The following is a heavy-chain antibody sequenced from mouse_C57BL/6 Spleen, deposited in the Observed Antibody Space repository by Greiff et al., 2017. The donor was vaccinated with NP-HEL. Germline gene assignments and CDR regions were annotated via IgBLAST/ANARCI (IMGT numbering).Heavy chain of an antibody. V-gene: IGHV5-16*01. CDR3: ARDSYSDY. CDR1: GFTFSDYY. J-gene: IGHJ2*01. CDR2: INYDGSST. Sequence: EVQLVESEGGLVQPGSSMKLSCTASGFTFSDYYMAWVRQVPEKGLEWVANINYDGSSTYYLDSLKSRFIISRDNAKNILYLQMSSLKSEDTATYYCARDSYSDYWGQGTTLTVSS.